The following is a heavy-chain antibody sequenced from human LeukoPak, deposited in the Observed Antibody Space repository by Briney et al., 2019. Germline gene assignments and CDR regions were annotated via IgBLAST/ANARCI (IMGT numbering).Heavy chain of an antibody. Sequence: GGSLRLSCAASGFTFSTYGTHWVRQAPGKGLEWVAVISYDGSNKYYADSVKGRFTISRDNSKNTLYLQMNSLRAEDTAVYYCAKVYLAVTDYYYMDVWGKGTTVTASS. D-gene: IGHD2-21*02. CDR3: AKVYLAVTDYYYMDV. CDR2: ISYDGSNK. J-gene: IGHJ6*03. CDR1: GFTFSTYG. V-gene: IGHV3-30*18.